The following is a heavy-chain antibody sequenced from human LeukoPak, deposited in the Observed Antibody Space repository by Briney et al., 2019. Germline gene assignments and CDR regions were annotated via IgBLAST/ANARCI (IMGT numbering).Heavy chain of an antibody. CDR1: GFTVSSNY. CDR2: ISGSGGST. D-gene: IGHD3-22*01. CDR3: AKDPGLTYYYDSSGYYGWFDY. J-gene: IGHJ5*01. Sequence: GGSLRLSCAASGFTVSSNYMSWVRQAPGKGLDWCSDISGSGGSTYYADSVKGRFTISRDNSKDTLYLQMNSLRAEDTAVYYCAKDPGLTYYYDSSGYYGWFDYWGQGTLVTVSS. V-gene: IGHV3-23*01.